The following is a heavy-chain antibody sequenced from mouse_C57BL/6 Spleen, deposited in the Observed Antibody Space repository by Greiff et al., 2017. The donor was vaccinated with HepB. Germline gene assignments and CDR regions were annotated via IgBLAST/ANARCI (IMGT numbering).Heavy chain of an antibody. D-gene: IGHD1-1*01. V-gene: IGHV5-4*03. CDR2: ISDGGSYT. J-gene: IGHJ1*03. CDR1: GFTFSSYA. CDR3: ARDCYGSSPWYFDV. Sequence: DVKLVESGGGLVKPGGSLKLSCAASGFTFSSYAMSWVRQTPEKRLEWVATISDGGSYTYYPDNVKGRFTISRDNAKNNLYLQMSHLKSEDTAMYYCARDCYGSSPWYFDVWGTGTTVTVSS.